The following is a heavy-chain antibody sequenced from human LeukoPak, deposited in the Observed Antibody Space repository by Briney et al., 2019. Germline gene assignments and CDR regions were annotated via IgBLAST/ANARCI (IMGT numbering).Heavy chain of an antibody. Sequence: SETLSLTCTVSGGSISSSSHYWGWIRQPPGNGLEWIGNIHNGGSTYYNPSLKSRVTISVDTSKNQFSLKLSSVTAADTAVYYCARVRGYCSSTSCYESDVFYNWFDPWGQGTLVTVSS. CDR2: IHNGGST. CDR1: GGSISSSSHY. CDR3: ARVRGYCSSTSCYESDVFYNWFDP. V-gene: IGHV4-39*07. D-gene: IGHD2-2*01. J-gene: IGHJ5*02.